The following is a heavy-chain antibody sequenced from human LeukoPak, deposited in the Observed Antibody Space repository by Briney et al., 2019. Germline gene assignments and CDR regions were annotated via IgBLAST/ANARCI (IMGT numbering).Heavy chain of an antibody. Sequence: GGSLRLSCAASGFMFSTYAMHWVRRAPGKGLEWVAVISYDGSNKYYADSVKGRFTISRDNSKNTLYLQMNSLRAEDTAVYYCAKDNSYYYGSGSHNWFDPWGQGTLVTVSS. CDR2: ISYDGSNK. CDR1: GFMFSTYA. D-gene: IGHD3-10*01. CDR3: AKDNSYYYGSGSHNWFDP. V-gene: IGHV3-30*04. J-gene: IGHJ5*02.